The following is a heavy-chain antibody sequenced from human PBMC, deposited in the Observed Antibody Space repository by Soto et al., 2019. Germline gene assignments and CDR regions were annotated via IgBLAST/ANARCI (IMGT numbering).Heavy chain of an antibody. CDR2: IYYSGST. Sequence: SETLSLTCTVSGGSISSYYWGWIRQPPGKGLEWIGYIYYSGSTNYNPSLKSRAAISVDTSKNQFSLKLTSVTAADTAIYYCARNTGLRNPFDPWGQGTRVTVS. CDR3: ARNTGLRNPFDP. CDR1: GGSISSYY. D-gene: IGHD3-3*01. V-gene: IGHV4-59*01. J-gene: IGHJ5*02.